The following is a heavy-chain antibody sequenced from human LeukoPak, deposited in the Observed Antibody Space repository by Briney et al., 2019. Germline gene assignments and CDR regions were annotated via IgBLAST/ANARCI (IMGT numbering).Heavy chain of an antibody. D-gene: IGHD3-22*01. V-gene: IGHV3-15*01. CDR2: IKSKTDDGTI. CDR1: GGTFSNAW. Sequence: GGSLRLSCAASGGTFSNAWMSWVRQAPGKGLEWVGRIKSKTDDGTIDYAAPVKGRFTISRDDSKDTLYLQMNSLKTEDTAVYYCTTGERRFDSSGYYPYYFDYWGQGTLVTVSS. J-gene: IGHJ4*02. CDR3: TTGERRFDSSGYYPYYFDY.